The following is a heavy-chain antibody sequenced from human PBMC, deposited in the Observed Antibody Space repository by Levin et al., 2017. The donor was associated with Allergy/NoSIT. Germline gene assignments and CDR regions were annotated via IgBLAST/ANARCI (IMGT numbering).Heavy chain of an antibody. Sequence: PGGSLRLSCAASGFTFSSYAMHWVRQAPGKGLEWVAVISYDGSNKYYADSVKGRFTISRDNSKNTLYLQMNSLRAEDTAVYYCARESIAAAYFDYWGQGTLVTVSS. CDR3: ARESIAAAYFDY. D-gene: IGHD6-6*01. J-gene: IGHJ4*02. CDR2: ISYDGSNK. V-gene: IGHV3-30-3*01. CDR1: GFTFSSYA.